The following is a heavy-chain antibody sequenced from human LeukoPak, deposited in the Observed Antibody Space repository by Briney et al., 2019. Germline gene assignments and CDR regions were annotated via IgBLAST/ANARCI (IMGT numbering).Heavy chain of an antibody. J-gene: IGHJ6*02. V-gene: IGHV3-23*03. CDR2: IYGDGSLT. CDR3: ARELDSWFGELLRYYYYGMDV. D-gene: IGHD3-10*01. Sequence: GGSLRLSCKASGFTFSSHAMSWARQAPGKGLEWVSSIYGDGSLTFYADSVKGRFIISRDNSKNTLYLQMNSLRAEDTAVYYCARELDSWFGELLRYYYYGMDVWGQGTTVTVSS. CDR1: GFTFSSHA.